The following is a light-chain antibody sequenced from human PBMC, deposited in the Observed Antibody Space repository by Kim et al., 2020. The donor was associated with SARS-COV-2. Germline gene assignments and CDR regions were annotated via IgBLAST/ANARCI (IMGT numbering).Light chain of an antibody. V-gene: IGKV1-5*03. CDR1: QYITRR. CDR3: QQYDTYPWT. J-gene: IGKJ1*01. Sequence: PSVGDRVTIPCRASQYITRRLAWYQQKPGKAPKVLISKASTLESGVPSTFSGSGSGTDFTLTISSLQPDDFATYYCQQYDTYPWTFGQGTKVDIK. CDR2: KAS.